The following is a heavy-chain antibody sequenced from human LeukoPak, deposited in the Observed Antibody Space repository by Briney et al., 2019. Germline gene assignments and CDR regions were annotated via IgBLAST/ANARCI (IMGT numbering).Heavy chain of an antibody. CDR1: GGSVSSGSYY. Sequence: SETLSLTCTVSGGSVSSGSYYWSWIRQPPGKGLEWIGYIYYSGSTNYNPSLKSRVTISVDTSKNQFSLKLSSVTAADTAVYYRARDRTAARYYYYYYGMDVWGQGTTVTVSS. CDR3: ARDRTAARYYYYYYGMDV. CDR2: IYYSGST. D-gene: IGHD6-6*01. J-gene: IGHJ6*02. V-gene: IGHV4-61*01.